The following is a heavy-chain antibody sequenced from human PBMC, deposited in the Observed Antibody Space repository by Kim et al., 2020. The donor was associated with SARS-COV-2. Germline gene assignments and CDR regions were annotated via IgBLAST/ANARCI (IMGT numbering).Heavy chain of an antibody. D-gene: IGHD1-26*01. CDR3: TTDLSFRRSGSPWWPFEC. Sequence: GGSLRLSCAASGFTFSNAWMSWVRQAPGKGLEWVGRIKSKTDGGTTDYAAPVKGRFTISRDDSKNTLYLQMNSLKTEDTAVYYCTTDLSFRRSGSPWWPFECGDQATLVTVSS. V-gene: IGHV3-15*01. CDR1: GFTFSNAW. J-gene: IGHJ4*02. CDR2: IKSKTDGGTT.